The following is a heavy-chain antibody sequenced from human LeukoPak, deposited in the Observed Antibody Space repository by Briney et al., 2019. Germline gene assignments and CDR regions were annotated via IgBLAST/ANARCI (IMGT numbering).Heavy chain of an antibody. J-gene: IGHJ4*02. D-gene: IGHD4-11*01. V-gene: IGHV3-23*01. CDR3: TKEHDYSNYYYFDY. CDR2: ISGSGGST. CDR1: GFTFSSYA. Sequence: GGSLRLSCAASGFTFSSYAMSWVRQAPGKGLELVSSISGSGGSTYYTDSVKGRFTISRDNSKNTLYLQMNSLRAGDTAVYYCTKEHDYSNYYYFDYWGQGTLVTVSS.